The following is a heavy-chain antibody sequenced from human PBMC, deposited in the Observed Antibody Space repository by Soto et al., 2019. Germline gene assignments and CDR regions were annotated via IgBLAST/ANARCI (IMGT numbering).Heavy chain of an antibody. V-gene: IGHV4-39*01. D-gene: IGHD6-13*01. Sequence: QLQLQESGPGLVKPSETLSLTCTVSGGSISSSSYYWGWIRQPPGKGLEWIGSIYYSGSTYYNPSLNSRVTISVDTSKNQFSLKLSSLTAADTAVYYCARSNPGNQPFDYWGQGTLVTVSS. CDR3: ARSNPGNQPFDY. CDR1: GGSISSSSYY. CDR2: IYYSGST. J-gene: IGHJ4*02.